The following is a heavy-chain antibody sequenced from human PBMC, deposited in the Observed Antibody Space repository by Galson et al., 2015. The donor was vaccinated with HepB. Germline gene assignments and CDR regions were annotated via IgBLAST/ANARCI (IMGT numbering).Heavy chain of an antibody. Sequence: SLRLSCAASAFTFSSFTMHWVRQAPGKGLEWVAAVSPDGRNTYYADSVKGRFTISRDNSENTLYLQMNSLRPEDTAVYHCARKATVPDHYQWFAPGGKGTLVPVSS. CDR2: VSPDGRNT. CDR1: AFTFSSFT. CDR3: ARKATVPDHYQWFAP. D-gene: IGHD4-17*01. J-gene: IGHJ5*02. V-gene: IGHV3-30*04.